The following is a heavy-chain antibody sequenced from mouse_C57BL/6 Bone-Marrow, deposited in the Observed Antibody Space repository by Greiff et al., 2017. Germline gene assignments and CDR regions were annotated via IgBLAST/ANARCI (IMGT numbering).Heavy chain of an antibody. V-gene: IGHV14-1*01. Sequence: EVQLQQSGAELVRPGASVKLSCTASGFNIKDYYMHWVKQRPEQGLEWIGRIDPEDGDTEYDPKFQGKATMTADTSSNTAYLQLSSLTSEDTAVYYCNFITTGSSDFDVGGTGTTVTVSS. J-gene: IGHJ1*03. CDR3: NFITTGSSDFDV. CDR2: IDPEDGDT. D-gene: IGHD1-1*01. CDR1: GFNIKDYY.